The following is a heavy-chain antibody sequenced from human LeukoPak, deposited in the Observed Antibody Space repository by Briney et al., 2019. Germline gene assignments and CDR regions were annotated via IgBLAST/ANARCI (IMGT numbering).Heavy chain of an antibody. D-gene: IGHD3-10*01. CDR2: IYYSGTT. V-gene: IGHV4-39*01. CDR3: ARQSSDYYYYYIDV. CDR1: GGSISSSHYY. Sequence: SETLSLTCTVSGGSISSSHYYWGWIRQTPGKGLEWIGTIYYSGTTYYNPSLESRATISEDTSKNQFSLTLRSVTAADTAVYSCARQSSDYYYYYIDVWGKGTTVTVSS. J-gene: IGHJ6*03.